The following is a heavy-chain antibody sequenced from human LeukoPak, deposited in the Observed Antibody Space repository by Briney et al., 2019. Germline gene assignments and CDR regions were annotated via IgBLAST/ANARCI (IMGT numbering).Heavy chain of an antibody. CDR3: ARELSGSYPYYYYYYMDV. CDR2: IYTSRST. V-gene: IGHV4-4*07. J-gene: IGHJ6*03. CDR1: GGSISSYY. Sequence: SETLSLTCTVSGGSISSYYWSWIRQPAGKGLEWIGRIYTSRSTNYNPSLKSRVTISVDTSKNQFSLKLSSVTAADTAVYYCARELSGSYPYYYYYYMDVWGKGTTVTVSS. D-gene: IGHD1-26*01.